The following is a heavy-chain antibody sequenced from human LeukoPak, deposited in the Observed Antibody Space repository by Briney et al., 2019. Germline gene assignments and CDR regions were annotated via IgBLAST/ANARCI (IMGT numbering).Heavy chain of an antibody. V-gene: IGHV1-69*04. J-gene: IGHJ4*02. Sequence: SVKVSCKASGGTFSSYAISWVRQAPGQGLEWMGRIIPILGIANYAQKFQGRVTITADKSTSTAYMELSSLRSEDTAVYYCARDGIGLAAAGTDYWGQGTLVTVCS. CDR2: IIPILGIA. CDR3: ARDGIGLAAAGTDY. D-gene: IGHD6-13*01. CDR1: GGTFSSYA.